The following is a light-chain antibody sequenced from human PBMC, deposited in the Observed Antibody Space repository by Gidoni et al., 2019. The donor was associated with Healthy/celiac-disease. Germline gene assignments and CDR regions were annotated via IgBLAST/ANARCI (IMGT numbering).Light chain of an antibody. CDR1: QSVSSY. Sequence: EIVLTQSPATLSLSPGERATLSCRASQSVSSYLAWYQQKPGQAPRLLIYDASNRATGIPARFSGSGSGTDFTLTISSLEPEDFAVYYCQQRSNWAPINFGQGTRLEIK. CDR3: QQRSNWAPIN. V-gene: IGKV3-11*01. J-gene: IGKJ5*01. CDR2: DAS.